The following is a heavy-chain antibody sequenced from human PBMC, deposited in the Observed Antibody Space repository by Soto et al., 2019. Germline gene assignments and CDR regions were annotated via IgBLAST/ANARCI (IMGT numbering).Heavy chain of an antibody. CDR2: INADGSEK. Sequence: VHMVESGGGVVHPGGSLRLSCAVSEFTFADYAVHWVRQSAGKGLEWVYFINADGSEKYYADSVRGRFTISRDNSKDSFYLQMNSLRLEDTAMYYCAKAKFYYDSSPYDSWGQGTLVTVSS. D-gene: IGHD3-22*01. CDR3: AKAKFYYDSSPYDS. V-gene: IGHV3-43*02. CDR1: EFTFADYA. J-gene: IGHJ4*02.